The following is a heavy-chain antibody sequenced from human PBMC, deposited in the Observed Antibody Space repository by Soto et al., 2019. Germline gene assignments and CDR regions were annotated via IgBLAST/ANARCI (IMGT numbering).Heavy chain of an antibody. J-gene: IGHJ4*02. CDR2: ILPFLGST. CDR3: ARDVTAMEALYYYDT. Sequence: SVTVSCKASGGTLNTYTISWVRQAPGQGLEWMGSILPFLGSTNYAKKFQGRVTITADQSTSTMELSSLRSEDTAVYFCARDVTAMEALYYYDTWGQGSLVTVSS. CDR1: GGTLNTYT. D-gene: IGHD5-18*01. V-gene: IGHV1-69*08.